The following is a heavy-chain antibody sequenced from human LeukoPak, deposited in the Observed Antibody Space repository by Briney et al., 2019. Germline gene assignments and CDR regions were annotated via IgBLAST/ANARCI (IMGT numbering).Heavy chain of an antibody. CDR1: GFTVSSNS. D-gene: IGHD3-22*01. V-gene: IGHV3-53*01. J-gene: IGHJ4*02. CDR3: AREGGSYDSSGYYSLYYYFDY. CDR2: IYSDNT. Sequence: GGSLRLSCTVSGFTVSSNSMSWVRQAPGKGLEWVSFIYSDNTHYSDSVKGRFTISRDNSKNTLYLQMNSLRAEDTAVYYCAREGGSYDSSGYYSLYYYFDYWGQGTLVTVSS.